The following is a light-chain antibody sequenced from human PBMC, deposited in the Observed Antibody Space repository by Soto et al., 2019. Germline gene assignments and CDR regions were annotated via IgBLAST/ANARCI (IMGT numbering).Light chain of an antibody. CDR2: EVS. CDR3: SSHTTLTIRV. CDR1: SSDVGRYDY. J-gene: IGLJ1*01. V-gene: IGLV2-14*01. Sequence: QSVLTQPASVSGSPGQSIAISCTGTSSDVGRYDYVSWYQHHPGKAPKLIIHEVSNRPSGVSDRFSGSKSGNTASLTISGLQADDEADYYCSSHTTLTIRVFGTGTKVTVL.